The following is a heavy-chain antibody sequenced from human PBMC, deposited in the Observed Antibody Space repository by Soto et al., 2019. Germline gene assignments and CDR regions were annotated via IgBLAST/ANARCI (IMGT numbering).Heavy chain of an antibody. CDR2: INAGNGNT. J-gene: IGHJ4*02. CDR3: ARSLSGWYRPFDY. CDR1: EYAFTSYA. Sequence: ASVKVSCKAYEYAFTSYAVRWVHQAPGQRFEWMGWINAGNGNTKYSQKFQGRVTITRDTSASTAYMELSSLRSEDTAVYYCARSLSGWYRPFDYWGQGTLVTVSS. D-gene: IGHD6-19*01. V-gene: IGHV1-3*01.